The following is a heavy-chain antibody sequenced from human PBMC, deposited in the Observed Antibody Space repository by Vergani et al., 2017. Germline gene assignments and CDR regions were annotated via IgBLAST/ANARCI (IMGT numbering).Heavy chain of an antibody. CDR1: GFTFSSYW. CDR3: ARHGGSGWSLDY. V-gene: IGHV3-7*01. CDR2: IKQDESEK. Sequence: EVQLVESGGGLVQPGGSLRLSCAASGFTFSSYWMSWVRQAPGKGLEWVANIKQDESEKYYVDSVKGRFTISRDNAKHSLYLQMNSLRAEDAAVYYCARHGGSGWSLDYWGQGTLVTVSS. D-gene: IGHD6-19*01. J-gene: IGHJ4*02.